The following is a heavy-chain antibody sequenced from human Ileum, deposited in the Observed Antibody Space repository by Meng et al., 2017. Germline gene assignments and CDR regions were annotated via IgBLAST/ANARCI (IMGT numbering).Heavy chain of an antibody. Sequence: QRQLQWSGPGLVKPSGTLSLTSAVSGDSIRTTNWWNWVRQPPGEGLEWIGEIYHSGLVNYNLSLKSRVTLSIDKSKNQFSLKLISVTAADTGVYYCAANSGKKIHSWGQGTLVTVSS. V-gene: IGHV4-4*02. CDR2: IYHSGLV. CDR1: GDSIRTTNW. CDR3: AANSGKKIHS. D-gene: IGHD4-23*01. J-gene: IGHJ4*02.